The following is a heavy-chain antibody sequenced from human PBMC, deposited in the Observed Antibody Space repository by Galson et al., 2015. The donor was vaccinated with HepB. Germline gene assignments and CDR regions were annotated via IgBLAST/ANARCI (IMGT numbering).Heavy chain of an antibody. Sequence: FSSYGMHWVRQAPGKGLEWVAVIWYDGSNKYYADSVKGRFTISRDNSKNTLYLQMNSLRAEDTAVYYCAKDQYSSSWSFDYWGQGTLVTVSS. D-gene: IGHD6-13*01. CDR1: FSSYG. CDR3: AKDQYSSSWSFDY. J-gene: IGHJ4*02. CDR2: IWYDGSNK. V-gene: IGHV3-33*06.